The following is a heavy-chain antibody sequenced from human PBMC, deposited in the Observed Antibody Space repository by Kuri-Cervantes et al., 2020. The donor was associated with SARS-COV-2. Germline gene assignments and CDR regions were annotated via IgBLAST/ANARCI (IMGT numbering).Heavy chain of an antibody. V-gene: IGHV1-18*01. D-gene: IGHD3-10*01. J-gene: IGHJ5*02. Sequence: ASVKVSCKASGDTFNSYGFSWVRQAPGHGLEWVGWISANNGNRIYGANFQGRVTMTTDTSTTTAYMELRSLTSDDTAVYYCAIEGSTSDYNWLDPWGQGTLVTVSS. CDR1: GDTFNSYG. CDR3: AIEGSTSDYNWLDP. CDR2: ISANNGNR.